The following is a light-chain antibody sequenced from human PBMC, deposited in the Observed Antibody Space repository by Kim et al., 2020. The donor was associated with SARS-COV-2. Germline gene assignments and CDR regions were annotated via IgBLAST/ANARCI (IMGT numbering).Light chain of an antibody. J-gene: IGLJ1*01. CDR1: NIGSKR. CDR3: QVWETRSDNPYV. V-gene: IGLV3-21*01. CDR2: YDN. Sequence: PGKPARITSGRNNIGSKRGNWYQQKPGQAPGLVMYYDNDRPAGIPERSSGSTAGNTATLTISRVEAGDEADDYCQVWETRSDNPYVFGTGTKVTVL.